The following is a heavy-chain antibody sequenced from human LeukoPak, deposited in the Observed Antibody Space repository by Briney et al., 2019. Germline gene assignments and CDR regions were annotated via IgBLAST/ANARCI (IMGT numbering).Heavy chain of an antibody. CDR2: ISAYNGNT. CDR3: ARGTVTPGAKLPHYFDY. J-gene: IGHJ4*02. V-gene: IGHV1-18*01. Sequence: ASVKVSCKASGYTFTSYGISWVRQAPGQGLEWMGWISAYNGNTNYAQKLQGRVTMTTDTSTSTAYMELRSLRSDDTAVYYCARGTVTPGAKLPHYFDYWGQGTLVTVSS. CDR1: GYTFTSYG. D-gene: IGHD4-17*01.